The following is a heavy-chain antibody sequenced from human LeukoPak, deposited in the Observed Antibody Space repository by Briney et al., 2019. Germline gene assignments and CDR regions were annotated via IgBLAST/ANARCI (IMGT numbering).Heavy chain of an antibody. D-gene: IGHD2/OR15-2a*01. CDR1: GFDFSEHY. J-gene: IGHJ4*02. V-gene: IGHV3-72*01. CDR3: TSVSAGLVEY. Sequence: PGGSLRLSCAASGFDFSEHYMDWFRQAPGKGLEWIGRIRNKGRGGTTEYAASVKGRFTISRDDSKNSLFLQMSGLKTEDTAAYYCTSVSAGLVEYWGQGTLVTVSS. CDR2: IRNKGRGGTT.